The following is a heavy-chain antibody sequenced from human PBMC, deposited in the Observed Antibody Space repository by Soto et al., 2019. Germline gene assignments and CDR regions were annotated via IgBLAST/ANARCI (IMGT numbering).Heavy chain of an antibody. Sequence: GGSLRLSCAASGFTFSSYAMSWVRQAPGKGLEWVSAISGSGGSTYYADSVKGRFTISRDNSKNTLYLQMNSLRAEDTAVYYCAKGGYDFWSGYNPLKYYYYYYMDVWGKGTTVTVSS. CDR2: ISGSGGST. D-gene: IGHD3-3*01. CDR3: AKGGYDFWSGYNPLKYYYYYYMDV. V-gene: IGHV3-23*01. J-gene: IGHJ6*03. CDR1: GFTFSSYA.